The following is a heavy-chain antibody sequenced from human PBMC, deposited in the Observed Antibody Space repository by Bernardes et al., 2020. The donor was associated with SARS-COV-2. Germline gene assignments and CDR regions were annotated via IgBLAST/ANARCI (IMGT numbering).Heavy chain of an antibody. V-gene: IGHV4-61*02. CDR2: IYNTGNS. CDR1: GVSISSGNYY. CDR3: ARRKNYCTGDSCHSYFDY. D-gene: IGHD2-15*01. J-gene: IGHJ4*02. Sequence: SETLSLTCTVSGVSISSGNYYWSWIRQPAGKGLEWIGRIYNTGNSDYNPSLKSRATISVDTSKNQFSLKLSSVTAADTALYYCARRKNYCTGDSCHSYFDYWGQGILVTVSS.